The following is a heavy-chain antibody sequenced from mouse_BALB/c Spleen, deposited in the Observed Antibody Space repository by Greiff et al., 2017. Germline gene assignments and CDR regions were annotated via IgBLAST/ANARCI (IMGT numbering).Heavy chain of an antibody. J-gene: IGHJ3*01. CDR3: NANDYDGGFAY. Sequence: EVQVVESGAELVRSGASVKLSCTASGFNIKDYYMHWVKQRPEQGLEWIGWIDPENGDTEYAPKFQGKATMTADTSSNTAYLQLSSLTSEDTAVYYCNANDYDGGFAYWGQGTLVTVSA. CDR1: GFNIKDYY. D-gene: IGHD2-4*01. CDR2: IDPENGDT. V-gene: IGHV14-4*02.